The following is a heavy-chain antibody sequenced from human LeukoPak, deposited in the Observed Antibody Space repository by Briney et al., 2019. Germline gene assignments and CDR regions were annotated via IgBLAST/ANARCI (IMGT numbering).Heavy chain of an antibody. J-gene: IGHJ4*02. CDR1: GGSISTSNYY. Sequence: SETLSLTCTVSGGSISTSNYYWGWIRQSPGKGLEWAASFYYSGSTYYNPSLKSRVTISVDTSNNQFYLKLTSVTAADTAVYYCARRRGGEVFVKFDYWGQGTLVTVSS. V-gene: IGHV4-39*01. D-gene: IGHD3-16*02. CDR2: FYYSGST. CDR3: ARRRGGEVFVKFDY.